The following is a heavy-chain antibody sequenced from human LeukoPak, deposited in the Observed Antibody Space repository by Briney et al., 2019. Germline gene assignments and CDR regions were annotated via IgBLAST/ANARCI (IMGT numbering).Heavy chain of an antibody. D-gene: IGHD3-9*01. CDR2: ISYDGSNK. V-gene: IGHV3-30*18. CDR3: AKEQLELRYFDWLFLDY. CDR1: GFTFSSYG. J-gene: IGHJ4*02. Sequence: GGSLRLSCAASGFTFSSYGMHWVRQAPGKGLEWVAVISYDGSNKYYADSVKGRFTISRDNSKNTLYLQMNSLRAEDTAVYYCAKEQLELRYFDWLFLDYWGQGTLVTVSP.